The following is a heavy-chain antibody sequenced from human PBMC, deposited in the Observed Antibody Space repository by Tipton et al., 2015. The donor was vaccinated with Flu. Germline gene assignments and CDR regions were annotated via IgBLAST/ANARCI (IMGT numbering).Heavy chain of an antibody. V-gene: IGHV4-31*03. CDR1: GGSIRGYY. CDR3: ARDQAMVFFDS. Sequence: TLSLTCTVSGGSIRGYYWTWIRQHPGKGLEWIGYIDYSGSTYYNPSLKSRITMSIDTSKKQFSLRLSSVTAADTALYYCARDQAMVFFDSWGQGTLVTVSS. CDR2: IDYSGST. D-gene: IGHD5-18*01. J-gene: IGHJ4*02.